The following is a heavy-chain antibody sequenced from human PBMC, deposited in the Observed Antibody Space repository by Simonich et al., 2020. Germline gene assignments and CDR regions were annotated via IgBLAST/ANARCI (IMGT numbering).Heavy chain of an antibody. J-gene: IGHJ4*02. V-gene: IGHV4-59*08. CDR3: ARLPDY. CDR1: GGSISSYY. CDR2: IYYSGRT. Sequence: QVQLQESGPGLVKPSETLSLTCTVSGGSISSYYWSWIRPPPGKGLEWIGYIYYSGRTNYNPSLKSRVTISVDTSKNQFSLKLSSVTAADTAVYYCARLPDYWGQGTLVTVSS.